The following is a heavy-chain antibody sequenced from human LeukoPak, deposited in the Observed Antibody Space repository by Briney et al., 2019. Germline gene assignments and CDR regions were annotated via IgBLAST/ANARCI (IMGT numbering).Heavy chain of an antibody. Sequence: GGSLRLSCAASGFTFDDYGMSWVRQAPGKGLEWVSGINWNGGSTGYADSVKGRFTISRDNAKNSLYLQMNSLRAEDTAVYYCARVPRTGYSSSWRHYYYYMTSGAKGPRSPSP. V-gene: IGHV3-20*04. CDR2: INWNGGST. CDR3: ARVPRTGYSSSWRHYYYYMTS. J-gene: IGHJ6*03. D-gene: IGHD6-13*01. CDR1: GFTFDDYG.